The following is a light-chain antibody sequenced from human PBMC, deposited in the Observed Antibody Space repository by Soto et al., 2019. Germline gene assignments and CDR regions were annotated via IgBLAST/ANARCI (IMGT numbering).Light chain of an antibody. Sequence: EIVLTQSPATLSLSPGERATLSCRASQSVSSYLACYQQKPGQAPRLLIYDASNRATGIPARFSGSGSGTDFTLTIRSLEPEDFAVYHCQQRSKWPLYTLGQGTKLEIK. V-gene: IGKV3-11*01. CDR2: DAS. CDR3: QQRSKWPLYT. J-gene: IGKJ2*01. CDR1: QSVSSY.